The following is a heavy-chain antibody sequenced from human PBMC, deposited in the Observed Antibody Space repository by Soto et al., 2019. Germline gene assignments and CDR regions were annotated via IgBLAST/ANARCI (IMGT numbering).Heavy chain of an antibody. V-gene: IGHV4-30-2*01. CDR3: ARVLSARKNNWFDP. CDR1: GGSISSGDYS. Sequence: QLQLQESGSGLVKPSQTLSLTCAVSGGSISSGDYSWSWIRQPPGKGLEWIGYIYHSGSTYYNPSLKSRVTISVDRSKNQFSLKLSSVTAADTAVYYCARVLSARKNNWFDPWGQGTLVTVSS. CDR2: IYHSGST. J-gene: IGHJ5*02.